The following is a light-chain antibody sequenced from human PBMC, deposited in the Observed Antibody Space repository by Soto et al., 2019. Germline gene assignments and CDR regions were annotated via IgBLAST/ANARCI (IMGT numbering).Light chain of an antibody. CDR2: DAS. CDR1: QSVINNY. J-gene: IGKJ3*01. V-gene: IGKV3-11*01. Sequence: EIVLTQSPGTLSLSPGERATLSCRASQSVINNYLAWYQQKPGQAPRLLIYDASYRAPGIPARFSGSGSGTDFTLTISSLDAEDSAVYYCQQRGSWPATFGHGTKVDIK. CDR3: QQRGSWPAT.